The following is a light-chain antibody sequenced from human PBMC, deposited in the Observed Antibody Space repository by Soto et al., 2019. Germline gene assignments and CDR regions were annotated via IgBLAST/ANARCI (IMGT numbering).Light chain of an antibody. CDR1: DDIENF. CDR3: QQYDNLAFT. Sequence: DIQMNQSPSSLSASLGDRVTITCQASDDIENFLSWYPQTQGKAPKLXIHDASTLQRGVPSRFSGSGAGTDCTLTISSLQPEDFETYYCQQYDNLAFTFGPGTQVDIK. CDR2: DAS. J-gene: IGKJ3*01. V-gene: IGKV1-33*01.